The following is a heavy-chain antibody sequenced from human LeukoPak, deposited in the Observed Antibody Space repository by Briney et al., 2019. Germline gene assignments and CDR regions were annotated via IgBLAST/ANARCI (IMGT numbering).Heavy chain of an antibody. CDR3: ARNSATSCYFPLDY. CDR2: ISGSGGST. D-gene: IGHD2-2*01. CDR1: GFTFDSHA. V-gene: IGHV3-23*01. Sequence: GGPLRLSCAASGFTFDSHAMSWVRQAPGKGLEWVSAISGSGGSTYHADSVKGRFTISRDNSKNTLYLQMNSLRAEDTAVYYCARNSATSCYFPLDYWGQGTLVTVSS. J-gene: IGHJ4*02.